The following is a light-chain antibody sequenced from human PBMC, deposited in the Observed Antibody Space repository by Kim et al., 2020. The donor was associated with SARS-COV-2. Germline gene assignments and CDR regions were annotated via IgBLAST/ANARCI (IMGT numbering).Light chain of an antibody. CDR2: QDS. V-gene: IGLV3-1*01. CDR1: KLGDKY. J-gene: IGLJ2*01. CDR3: QAWDSSTEDVV. Sequence: SYELTQPPSVSVSPGQTASITCSGDKLGDKYACWYQQKTGQSPVLVIYQDSKRPSGIPERFSGSNSGNTATLTISGTQALYEADYYCQAWDSSTEDVVFGGGTQLTVL.